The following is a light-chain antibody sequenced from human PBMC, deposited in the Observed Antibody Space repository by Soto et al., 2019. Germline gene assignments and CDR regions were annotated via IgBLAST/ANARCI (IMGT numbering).Light chain of an antibody. V-gene: IGLV2-23*01. Sequence: QSVLTQPASVSGSPGQSISISCTGVSGDVGNYNLVSWYQQCPGKAPKLIIFDDNKRPSGVSNRFSGSRSDNAASLTISGLQAEDEADYYCCLYVGANTLFGGGTQLTVL. CDR3: CLYVGANTL. CDR1: SGDVGNYNL. J-gene: IGLJ7*01. CDR2: DDN.